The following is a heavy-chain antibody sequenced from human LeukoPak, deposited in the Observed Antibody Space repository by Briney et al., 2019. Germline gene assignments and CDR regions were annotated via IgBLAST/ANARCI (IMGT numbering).Heavy chain of an antibody. CDR3: ARVGCYYDSSGYYFFDY. CDR2: INPSGGST. V-gene: IGHV1-46*01. D-gene: IGHD3-22*01. CDR1: GYTFTSYY. J-gene: IGHJ4*02. Sequence: ASMKVSCKASGYTFTSYYMHWVRQAPGQGLEWMGIINPSGGSTSYAQKFQGRVTMTRDTSTSTVYMELSSLRSEDTAVYYCARVGCYYDSSGYYFFDYWGQGTLVTVSS.